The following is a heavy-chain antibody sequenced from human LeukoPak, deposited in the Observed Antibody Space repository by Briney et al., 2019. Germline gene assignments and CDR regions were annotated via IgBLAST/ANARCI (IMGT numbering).Heavy chain of an antibody. CDR3: AREDYYFYYMDV. CDR2: IYYSGSA. CDR1: GGSISSSSYY. J-gene: IGHJ6*03. Sequence: SETLSLTCTVSGGSISSSSYYWGWIRQPPGKGLEWIGSIYYSGSADYNPSLRSRVTISVDTSKNQFSLNLNSVTAADTAVYYCAREDYYFYYMDVWGKGTAVTVSS. V-gene: IGHV4-39*07.